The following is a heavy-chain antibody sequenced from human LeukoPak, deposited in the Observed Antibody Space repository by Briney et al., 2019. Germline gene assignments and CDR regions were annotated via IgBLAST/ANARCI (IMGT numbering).Heavy chain of an antibody. CDR3: AKSRLSGINDAFDI. Sequence: GGTLRLSCSASGFTFITYGMTWVRQAPGKGLEWVSAITGSAVSTFYADSVKGRFTISRDNSKNTLYLQMNSLRAEDTAVYYCAKSRLSGINDAFDIWGQGTMVTVSS. J-gene: IGHJ3*02. CDR1: GFTFITYG. V-gene: IGHV3-23*01. D-gene: IGHD3-3*01. CDR2: ITGSAVST.